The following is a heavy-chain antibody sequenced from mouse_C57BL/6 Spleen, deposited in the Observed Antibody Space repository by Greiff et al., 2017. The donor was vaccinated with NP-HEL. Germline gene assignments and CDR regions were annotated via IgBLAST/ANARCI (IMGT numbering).Heavy chain of an antibody. D-gene: IGHD2-4*01. CDR2: IYPGDGDT. CDR1: GYAFSSSW. J-gene: IGHJ2*01. V-gene: IGHV1-82*01. Sequence: VQLQESGPELVKPGASVKISCKASGYAFSSSWMNWVKQRPGKGLEWIGRIYPGDGDTNYNGKFKGKATLTADKSSSTAYMQLSSLTSEDSAVYFCALYDYDVFDYWGQGTTLTVSS. CDR3: ALYDYDVFDY.